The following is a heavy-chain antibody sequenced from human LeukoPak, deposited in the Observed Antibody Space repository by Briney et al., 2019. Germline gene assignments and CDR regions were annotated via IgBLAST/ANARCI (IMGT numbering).Heavy chain of an antibody. D-gene: IGHD3-22*01. CDR2: INYSGST. CDR1: GGPISSYH. CDR3: AREGLSSGYYNY. Sequence: SETLSLTCTVSGGPISSYHWSWIRQPPGKGLEWIGYINYSGSTNYNPSLKSRVTISIDTSKNQFSLRLSPVTAADTAVYYFAREGLSSGYYNYWGQGTLVTVSS. V-gene: IGHV4-59*01. J-gene: IGHJ4*02.